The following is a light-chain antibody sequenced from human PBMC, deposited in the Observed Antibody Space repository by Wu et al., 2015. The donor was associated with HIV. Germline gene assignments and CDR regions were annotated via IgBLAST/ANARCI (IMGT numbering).Light chain of an antibody. CDR3: QQRSNWPPTIT. CDR1: QSVGSY. V-gene: IGKV3-11*01. CDR2: MHP. Sequence: LSCRASQSVGSYLTWFQQKPGHGSQAPHFMMHPTGPLASQPGFSGSGSGTDFTLTISSVQPEDFAVYYCQQRSNWPPTITFGQGTRLDNK. J-gene: IGKJ5*01.